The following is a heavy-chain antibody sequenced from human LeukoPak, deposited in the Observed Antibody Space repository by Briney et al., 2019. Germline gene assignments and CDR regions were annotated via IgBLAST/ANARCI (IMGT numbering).Heavy chain of an antibody. CDR2: IYHSGST. V-gene: IGHV4-30-2*01. Sequence: SETLSLTCTVSGGSISSGGYYWSWIRQPPGKGLEWIGYIYHSGSTYYNPSLKSRVTISVDTSKNQFSLKLSSVTAADTAVYYCARLGAYYDFWSGYYTGRYYFDYWGQGTLVTVSS. D-gene: IGHD3-3*01. CDR1: GGSISSGGYY. CDR3: ARLGAYYDFWSGYYTGRYYFDY. J-gene: IGHJ4*02.